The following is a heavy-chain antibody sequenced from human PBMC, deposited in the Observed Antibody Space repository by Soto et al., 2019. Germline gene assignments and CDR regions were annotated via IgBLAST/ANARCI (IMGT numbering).Heavy chain of an antibody. J-gene: IGHJ6*02. V-gene: IGHV1-69*01. CDR1: GGTFSSYA. D-gene: IGHD2-15*01. CDR3: ARSGSGVRYCSGGSCYPDGMDV. Sequence: QVQLVQSGAEVKKPGSSVKVSCKASGGTFSSYAISWVRQAPGQGLEWMGGSIPIFGTANYAQKFQGRVTITADESTSTAYMELSSLRSEDTAVYYCARSGSGVRYCSGGSCYPDGMDVWGQGTTVTVSS. CDR2: SIPIFGTA.